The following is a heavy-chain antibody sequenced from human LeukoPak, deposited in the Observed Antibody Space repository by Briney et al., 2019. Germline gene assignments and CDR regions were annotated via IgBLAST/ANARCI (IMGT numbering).Heavy chain of an antibody. Sequence: GGSLRLSCEFSGIIFSTYAMNWVRPAPGRGLEGISYISGSSSGSTSITQYADSVKGRFTISRDNAKNSLHLQMDSLSAEDTAVYYCARDFWSGYYTEDWGQGALVIASS. V-gene: IGHV3-48*04. D-gene: IGHD3-3*01. J-gene: IGHJ4*02. CDR3: ARDFWSGYYTED. CDR1: GIIFSTYA. CDR2: ISGSSSGSTSIT.